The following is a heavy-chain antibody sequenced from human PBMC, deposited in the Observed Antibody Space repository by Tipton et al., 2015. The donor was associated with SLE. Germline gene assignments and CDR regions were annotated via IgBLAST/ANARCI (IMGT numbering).Heavy chain of an antibody. CDR2: IWYDGSNK. D-gene: IGHD2-21*01. J-gene: IGHJ4*02. CDR3: AKDRAPTYCGGDCYRGFDY. V-gene: IGHV3-33*06. Sequence: SLRLSCAASGFTFSSYGMHWVRQAPGKGLEWVAVIWYDGSNKYYADSVKGRFTISRDNSRNTLYLQMNSLRAEDTAVYYCAKDRAPTYCGGDCYRGFDYWGQGTLVTVSS. CDR1: GFTFSSYG.